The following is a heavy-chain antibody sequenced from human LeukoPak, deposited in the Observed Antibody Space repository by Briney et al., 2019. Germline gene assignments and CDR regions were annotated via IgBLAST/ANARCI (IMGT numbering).Heavy chain of an antibody. V-gene: IGHV3-66*01. CDR2: IYRGEKT. Sequence: GGSLRLSCEASGFGVSSNYINWVRRAPGKGLEWVSVIYRGEKTYYADSVKGRFNISRDSSKNTVFLQMNSLRAEDTAIYYCARSDGGVLYCGEDCYLDLWGQGTLVTVSS. J-gene: IGHJ4*02. D-gene: IGHD2-21*02. CDR3: ARSDGGVLYCGEDCYLDL. CDR1: GFGVSSNY.